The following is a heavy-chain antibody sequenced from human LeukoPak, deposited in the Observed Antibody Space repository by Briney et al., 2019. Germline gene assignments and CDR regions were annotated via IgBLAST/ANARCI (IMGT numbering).Heavy chain of an antibody. Sequence: GRSLRLSCAASGFTFSSYAMHWVRQAPGKGLEWVAVISYDGSYKYYADSVKGRLTISRDNSKNTVYLQINSLRAEDKALYYCTITMLRRVISGYFDYWGQGTLVSVSS. J-gene: IGHJ4*02. CDR1: GFTFSSYA. D-gene: IGHD3-10*01. V-gene: IGHV3-30*01. CDR3: TITMLRRVISGYFDY. CDR2: ISYDGSYK.